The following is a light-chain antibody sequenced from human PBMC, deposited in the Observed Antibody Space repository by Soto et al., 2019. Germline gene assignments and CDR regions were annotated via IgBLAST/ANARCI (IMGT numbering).Light chain of an antibody. CDR1: QSISSW. Sequence: DIQMTQSPSTLSASVGDRVTITCRASQSISSWLAWYQQKPGKAPKLLIYDASSLESGVPSRFSGSGSGTEFTLTISSRQPDDFATYYCQQYKSYPFTFGPGTKVDIK. V-gene: IGKV1-5*01. J-gene: IGKJ3*01. CDR2: DAS. CDR3: QQYKSYPFT.